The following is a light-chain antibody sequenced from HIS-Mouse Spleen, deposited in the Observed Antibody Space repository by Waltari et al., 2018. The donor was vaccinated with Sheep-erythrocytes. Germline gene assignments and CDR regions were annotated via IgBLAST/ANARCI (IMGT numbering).Light chain of an antibody. J-gene: IGLJ2*01. CDR2: QDS. CDR1: KLGDKY. V-gene: IGLV3-1*01. Sequence: SYELTQPPSVSVSPGQTASITCSGDKLGDKYACWYQQKPGKSPVLVIYQDSKRPSGIPERLSSSNSGNTATLTISGTQAMDEADYYCQAWDSSTAVFGGGTKLTVL. CDR3: QAWDSSTAV.